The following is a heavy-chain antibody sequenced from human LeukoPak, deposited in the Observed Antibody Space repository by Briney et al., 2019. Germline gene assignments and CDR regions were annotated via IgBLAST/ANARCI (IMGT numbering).Heavy chain of an antibody. CDR1: GGSISSYY. V-gene: IGHV4-59*01. J-gene: IGHJ4*02. D-gene: IGHD5-12*01. Sequence: PSETLSLTCTVSGGSISSYYWSWIRQPPGKGLEWIGYIYYSGSTNYNPSLKSRVTISVGTSKNQFSLKLSSVTAADTAVYYCARGGYSGYEPYYWGQGTLVTVSS. CDR2: IYYSGST. CDR3: ARGGYSGYEPYY.